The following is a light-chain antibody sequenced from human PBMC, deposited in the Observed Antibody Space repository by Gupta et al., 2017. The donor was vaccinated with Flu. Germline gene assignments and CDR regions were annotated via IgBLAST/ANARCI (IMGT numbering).Light chain of an antibody. CDR2: KSS. CDR3: QHENSSPYT. V-gene: IGKV1-5*03. J-gene: IGKJ2*01. CDR1: QSIRSW. Sequence: PSTLSASVGDRVTITCRASQSIRSWLAWYQQKPGKAPKLLIYKSSNLESGVPSRFSGSGSGTEFTLAISSLQPDDFATYYCQHENSSPYTFGQGTKVEI.